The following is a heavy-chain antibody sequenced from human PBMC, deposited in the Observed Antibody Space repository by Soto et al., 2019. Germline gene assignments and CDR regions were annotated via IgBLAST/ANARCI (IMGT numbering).Heavy chain of an antibody. CDR1: GYTFTSSG. V-gene: IGHV1-18*01. Sequence: ASVKVSCKPSGYTFTSSGISWVRQAPGQGLEWMGWISGYNGNTNYAQKFRGRVTMTTDTSTTTAYMEVRSLRADDTAVYYCARAPGYCSSTICYIDTFDIWGQGTMVTVSS. CDR3: ARAPGYCSSTICYIDTFDI. J-gene: IGHJ3*02. CDR2: ISGYNGNT. D-gene: IGHD2-2*02.